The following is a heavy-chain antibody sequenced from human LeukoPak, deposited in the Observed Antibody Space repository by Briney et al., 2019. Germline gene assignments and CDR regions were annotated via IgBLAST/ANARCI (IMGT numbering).Heavy chain of an antibody. CDR3: ARDRLVLRPRSSSDY. J-gene: IGHJ4*02. V-gene: IGHV3-21*01. D-gene: IGHD6-6*01. CDR1: GFIFSDYN. Sequence: GGSLRLSCEASGFIFSDYNMNWVRQAPGKGLEWVSSITSSSSYIYYADSVKGRFTISRDDAKNSLYLQMNSLRAEDTAIYYCARDRLVLRPRSSSDYWGQGTLVTVSS. CDR2: ITSSSSYI.